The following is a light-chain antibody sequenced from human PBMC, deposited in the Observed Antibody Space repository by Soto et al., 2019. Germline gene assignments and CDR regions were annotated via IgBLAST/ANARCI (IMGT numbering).Light chain of an antibody. J-gene: IGKJ3*01. Sequence: EIVLTQSPGTLSLSPGARATLSCRASQSVSSTYLASYQQKPGQAPRLLIYHASSRATGIPDRFSGSGSGTDFTLTISRLEPEDFAVNYCHHYGSSPLFTFGPGTKVDIK. V-gene: IGKV3-20*01. CDR3: HHYGSSPLFT. CDR2: HAS. CDR1: QSVSSTY.